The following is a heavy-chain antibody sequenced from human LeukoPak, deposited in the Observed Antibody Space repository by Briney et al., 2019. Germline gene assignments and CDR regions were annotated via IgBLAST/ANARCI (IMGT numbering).Heavy chain of an antibody. D-gene: IGHD4-17*01. CDR1: GDSISSSD. V-gene: IGHV4-59*01. CDR2: TYRHGKN. CDR3: ACIRGLGDVAPYSDF. Sequence: PSETLSLNCSVSGDSISSSDWSWLRQPQGKGLEWIGYTYRHGKNGYHPFLQRRVTISLETSKHQFSLTLSFVTAADTAMYQCACIRGLGDVAPYSDFWGQGALVTVSS. J-gene: IGHJ4*02.